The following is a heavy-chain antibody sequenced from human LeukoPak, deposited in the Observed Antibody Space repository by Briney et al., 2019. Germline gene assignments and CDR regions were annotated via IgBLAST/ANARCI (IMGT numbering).Heavy chain of an antibody. CDR2: INHSGST. Sequence: SETLSLTCAVYGGSFSGYYWSWIRQPPGKGLEWIGEINHSGSTNYNPSLKSRVTIPVDTSKNQFSLKLSSVTAADTAVYYCARLAARHRYYYYYMDVWGKGTTVTVSS. D-gene: IGHD6-6*01. CDR3: ARLAARHRYYYYYMDV. V-gene: IGHV4-34*01. J-gene: IGHJ6*03. CDR1: GGSFSGYY.